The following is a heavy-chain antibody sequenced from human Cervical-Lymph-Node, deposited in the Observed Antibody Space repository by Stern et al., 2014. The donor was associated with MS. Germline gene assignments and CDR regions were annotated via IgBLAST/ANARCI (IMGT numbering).Heavy chain of an antibody. Sequence: QVQLQESGPGLVKPSETLSLTCTVSGGSTSSYYWSWIRQPPGKGLEWIGYISSSGGTKYNPSPKSRVTISLDTSKNQFSLNLRPVTAADTAVYYCARGYTTSSGRPDYWGQGTLVTVSS. J-gene: IGHJ4*02. V-gene: IGHV4-59*08. CDR2: ISSSGGT. CDR1: GGSTSSYY. CDR3: ARGYTTSSGRPDY. D-gene: IGHD6-6*01.